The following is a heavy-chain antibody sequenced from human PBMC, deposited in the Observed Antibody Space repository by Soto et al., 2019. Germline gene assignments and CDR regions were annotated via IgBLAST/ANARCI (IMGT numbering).Heavy chain of an antibody. D-gene: IGHD3-16*01. CDR1: GGSISSNNW. CDR3: ERGLILDY. J-gene: IGHJ4*02. V-gene: IGHV4-4*02. Sequence: QVQLQASGPGLVKPSGTLSLTCAVSGGSISSNNWCSWVRQPPGKGLEWIVEIYHSGSTNYNPSLKSRVTISVDNSKNQFSLKLSSVPAADTAVFYCERGLILDYWGQGTLVTVSS. CDR2: IYHSGST.